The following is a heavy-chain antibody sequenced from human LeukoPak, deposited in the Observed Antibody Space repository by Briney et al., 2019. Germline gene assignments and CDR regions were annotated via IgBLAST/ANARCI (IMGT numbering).Heavy chain of an antibody. D-gene: IGHD5-18*01. J-gene: IGHJ4*02. CDR3: AKSNVDTAMVKGPYYFDY. CDR1: GFTFSSFG. CDR2: VRFDGSDE. Sequence: GGSLRLSCAASGFTFSSFGMHWVRQAPGKGLEWVAFVRFDGSDEYYADSVKGRFTISRDNSKNTLYLQMNSLRAEDTAVYYCAKSNVDTAMVKGPYYFDYWGQGTLVTVSS. V-gene: IGHV3-30*02.